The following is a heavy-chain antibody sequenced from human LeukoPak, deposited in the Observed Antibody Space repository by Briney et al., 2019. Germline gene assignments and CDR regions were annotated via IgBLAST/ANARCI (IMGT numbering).Heavy chain of an antibody. Sequence: SQTLSLTCAVYGGSFSGYYWGWVRQPPGDGLGWGGEINHSGSTNYNPTLKSRVTISLDTSKNPFSLTLSSVTAAETAVYYCARDGRNYGSGTMLRAPYYYYWMDVWGQGSTVTVSS. J-gene: IGHJ6*02. CDR2: INHSGST. V-gene: IGHV4-34*01. CDR1: GGSFSGYY. D-gene: IGHD3-10*01. CDR3: ARDGRNYGSGTMLRAPYYYYWMDV.